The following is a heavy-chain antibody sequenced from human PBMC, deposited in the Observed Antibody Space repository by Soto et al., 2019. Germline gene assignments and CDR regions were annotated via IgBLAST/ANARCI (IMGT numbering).Heavy chain of an antibody. D-gene: IGHD3-10*01. CDR3: AKDVDYYGSGSYIDY. V-gene: IGHV3-30*18. Sequence: ESVGGVVQPGRSLRLSCAASGFTFSSYGMHWVRQAPGKGLEWVAVISYDGSNKYYADSVKGRFTISRDNSKNTLYLQMNSLRAEDTAVYYCAKDVDYYGSGSYIDYWGQGTLVTVSS. CDR1: GFTFSSYG. CDR2: ISYDGSNK. J-gene: IGHJ4*02.